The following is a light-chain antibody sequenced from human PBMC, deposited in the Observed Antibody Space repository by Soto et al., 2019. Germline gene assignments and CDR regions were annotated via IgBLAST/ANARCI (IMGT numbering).Light chain of an antibody. CDR1: SSDVGSYNY. CDR2: EVS. Sequence: QSALTQPASVSGSPGQSITISCTGTSSDVGSYNYVSWYQQHPGKAPKLMISEVSNRPSGVSSRFSGSKSGNTASLTISGLQPEDEADYYCSSYANSIVLFGGGTKLTVL. J-gene: IGLJ2*01. V-gene: IGLV2-14*03. CDR3: SSYANSIVL.